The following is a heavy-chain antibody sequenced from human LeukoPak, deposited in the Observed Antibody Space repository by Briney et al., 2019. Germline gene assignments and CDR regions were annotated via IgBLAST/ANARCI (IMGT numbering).Heavy chain of an antibody. CDR1: GFTVSSNY. V-gene: IGHV3-66*02. J-gene: IGHJ4*02. CDR2: IYSGGST. Sequence: GGSLRLSCAASGFTVSSNYMSWVRQAPGKGLEWDSVIYSGGSTYYADSVKGRFTISRDNSKNTLYLQMNSLRAEDTAVYYCARDLTNYYGSGSYVFDYWGQGTLVTVSS. D-gene: IGHD3-10*01. CDR3: ARDLTNYYGSGSYVFDY.